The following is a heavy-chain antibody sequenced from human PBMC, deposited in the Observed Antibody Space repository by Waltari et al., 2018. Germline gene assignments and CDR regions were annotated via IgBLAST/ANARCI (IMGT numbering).Heavy chain of an antibody. CDR2: IYYSGST. J-gene: IGHJ4*02. Sequence: QLQLQESGPGLVKPSETLSLTCTVSGGSISSSSYSWGWIRQPPGKGLEWIGSIYYSGSTYYNPSLKSRVTISVDTSKNQFSLKLSSVTAADTAVYYCARQGTGTFDYWGQGTLVTVSS. CDR3: ARQGTGTFDY. CDR1: GGSISSSSYS. D-gene: IGHD1-1*01. V-gene: IGHV4-39*01.